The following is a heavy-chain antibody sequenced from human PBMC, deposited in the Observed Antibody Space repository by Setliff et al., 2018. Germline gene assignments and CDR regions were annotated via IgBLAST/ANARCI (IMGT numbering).Heavy chain of an antibody. CDR2: ISYDGINK. CDR3: ARDGVPPLNYNFWSGNFEF. J-gene: IGHJ4*02. Sequence: GGSLRLSCAASGFTFARFAMHWVRQAPGKGLEWVAVISYDGINKYYADSVKGRFTISRDNSKNTLYLQTNSLRVEDTAVYYCARDGVPPLNYNFWSGNFEFWGQGTLVTVSS. V-gene: IGHV3-30*01. D-gene: IGHD3-3*01. CDR1: GFTFARFA.